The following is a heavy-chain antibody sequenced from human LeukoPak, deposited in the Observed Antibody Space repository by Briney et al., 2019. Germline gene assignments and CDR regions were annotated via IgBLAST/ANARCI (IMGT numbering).Heavy chain of an antibody. CDR1: GFTFSRYW. CDR2: IKQDGSEK. D-gene: IGHD6-19*01. Sequence: GGSLRLSCAASGFTFSRYWMNWVRQAPGKGLEWVANIKQDGSEKYYADSVKGRFTISRDNAKNSLYLQMNSLRVEDTAFYYCAKDNRRHYTSGPNPDSLHWGQGALVTVSS. J-gene: IGHJ4*02. V-gene: IGHV3-7*03. CDR3: AKDNRRHYTSGPNPDSLH.